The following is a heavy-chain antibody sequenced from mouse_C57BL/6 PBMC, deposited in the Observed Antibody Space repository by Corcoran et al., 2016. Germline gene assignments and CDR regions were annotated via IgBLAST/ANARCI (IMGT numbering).Heavy chain of an antibody. Sequence: EVQLQQSGPELVKPGASVKISCKASGYTFTDYYMNWVKQSHGKSLEWIGDINPNNGGTSYNQKFKGKATLTVDKSSNTAYMELRSLTSEDSAVYYCARKGPYAMDYWGQGTSVTVSS. CDR1: GYTFTDYY. V-gene: IGHV1-26*01. J-gene: IGHJ4*01. CDR2: INPNNGGT. D-gene: IGHD3-3*01. CDR3: ARKGPYAMDY.